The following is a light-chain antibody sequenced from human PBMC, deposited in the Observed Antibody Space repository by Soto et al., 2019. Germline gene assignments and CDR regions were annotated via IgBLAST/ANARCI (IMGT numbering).Light chain of an antibody. V-gene: IGKV1-39*01. CDR1: QSISNH. J-gene: IGKJ5*01. CDR2: AAS. Sequence: IQMTQSPSSLSASVEDRVSITCRASQSISNHLYWYQQKPGKAPKLLIYAASSLQSGVPSRFSGSGSGTDFTLTVSSLQPEDFATYYCHQSYDIPTFGQGTRLEIK. CDR3: HQSYDIPT.